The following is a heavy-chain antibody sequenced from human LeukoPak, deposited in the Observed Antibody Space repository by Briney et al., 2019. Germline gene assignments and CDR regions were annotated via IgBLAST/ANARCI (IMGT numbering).Heavy chain of an antibody. CDR3: AKGVRVTIFGVVKTPFDY. Sequence: PGGSLRLSCAASGFTFSSYSMNWVRQAPGKGLEWVSYISSSSSNIYYADSVKGRFTISRDNSKNTLYLQMNSLRAEDTAVYYCAKGVRVTIFGVVKTPFDYWGQGTLVTVSS. D-gene: IGHD3-3*01. CDR1: GFTFSSYS. CDR2: ISSSSSNI. V-gene: IGHV3-48*01. J-gene: IGHJ4*02.